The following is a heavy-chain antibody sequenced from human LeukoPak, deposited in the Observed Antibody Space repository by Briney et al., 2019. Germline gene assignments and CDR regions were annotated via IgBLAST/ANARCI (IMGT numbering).Heavy chain of an antibody. Sequence: SETLSHTCTVSGGSISSSSYSWGWIRQPPGKGLEWIGSIYYSGSTYYNPSLKSRVTISLDTSKNQFSLKLSSVTAADTAVYYCARDLHGYCSGGSCYSGGWFDPWGQGTLVTVSS. CDR1: GGSISSSSYS. J-gene: IGHJ5*02. CDR3: ARDLHGYCSGGSCYSGGWFDP. V-gene: IGHV4-39*07. D-gene: IGHD2-15*01. CDR2: IYYSGST.